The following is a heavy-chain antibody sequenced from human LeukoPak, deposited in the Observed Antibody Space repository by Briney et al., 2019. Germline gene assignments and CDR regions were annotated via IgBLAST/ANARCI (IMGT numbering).Heavy chain of an antibody. Sequence: GGSLRLSYAASGFTFSKYWTLCVRQAPGKGLESVSRINTDGTVTTYADSVKGRFTVSRDNADNTMFLQMNSVRDEDTAVYYCATKQWLAPPPDSWGQGTPVTVSS. J-gene: IGHJ4*02. V-gene: IGHV3-74*01. CDR2: INTDGTVT. CDR3: ATKQWLAPPPDS. D-gene: IGHD6-19*01. CDR1: GFTFSKYW.